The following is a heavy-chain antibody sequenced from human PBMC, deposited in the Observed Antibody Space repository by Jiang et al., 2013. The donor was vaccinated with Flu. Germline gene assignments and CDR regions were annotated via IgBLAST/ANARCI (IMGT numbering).Heavy chain of an antibody. CDR3: ARVGADYYDSSGFYSFDY. V-gene: IGHV4-59*01. J-gene: IGHJ4*02. CDR1: GGSISSYY. D-gene: IGHD3-22*01. Sequence: PGLVKPSETLSLTCTVSGGSISSYYWTWIRQPPGKGLEWIGYIYYTGSTNYSPSLKSRVSISVDTSKNQFSLKLSSVTAADTAVYYCARVGADYYDSSGFYSFDYWGQGTLVTVSS. CDR2: IYYTGST.